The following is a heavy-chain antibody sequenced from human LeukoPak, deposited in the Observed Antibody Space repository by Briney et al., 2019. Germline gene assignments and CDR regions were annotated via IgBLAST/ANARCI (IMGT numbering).Heavy chain of an antibody. CDR2: FDPEGGET. V-gene: IGHV1-24*01. D-gene: IGHD5/OR15-5a*01. CDR3: MSAFYMDV. J-gene: IGHJ6*03. CDR1: GYTLTELS. Sequence: ASVKVSCKVSGYTLTELSIHWVRQPPGKGLERMGGFDPEGGETIHAQKFQGRVTMTADTSTDTAYMELSSLISDDTAVYYCMSAFYMDVWGEGTTVTVSS.